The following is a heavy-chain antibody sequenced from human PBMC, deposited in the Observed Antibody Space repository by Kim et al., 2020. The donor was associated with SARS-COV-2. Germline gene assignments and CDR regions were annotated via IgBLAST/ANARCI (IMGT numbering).Heavy chain of an antibody. D-gene: IGHD3-22*01. CDR2: T. V-gene: IGHV1-24*01. CDR3: ATVYDSSGYAP. J-gene: IGHJ5*02. Sequence: TIYAQKFQGRVTMTEDTSTDTAYMELSSLRSEDTAVYYCATVYDSSGYAPWGQGTLVTVSS.